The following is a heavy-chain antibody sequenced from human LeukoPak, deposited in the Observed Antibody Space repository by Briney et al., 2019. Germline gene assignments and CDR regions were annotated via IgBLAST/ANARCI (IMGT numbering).Heavy chain of an antibody. CDR3: ARVGFWSGYSHRLFDY. D-gene: IGHD3-3*01. J-gene: IGHJ4*02. CDR2: MNPNSGNT. CDR1: GYTFTSYD. Sequence: GASVKVSCKASGYTFTSYDINWVRQAPGQGLEWMGWMNPNSGNTGYAQKFQGRVTITRNTSISTAYMELSSLRSEDTAVYYCARVGFWSGYSHRLFDYWGQGTLVTVSS. V-gene: IGHV1-8*03.